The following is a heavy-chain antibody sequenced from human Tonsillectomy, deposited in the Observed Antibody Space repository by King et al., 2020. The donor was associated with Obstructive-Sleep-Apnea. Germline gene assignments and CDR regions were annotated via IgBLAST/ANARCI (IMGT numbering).Heavy chain of an antibody. CDR2: ISWNGGRT. CDR1: GFTFDDYA. J-gene: IGHJ4*01. CDR3: AKYRSGLSQ. V-gene: IGHV3-43D*03. D-gene: IGHD3-22*01. Sequence: VQLVESGGVVVQPGGSLRLSCVASGFTFDDYARHWVRQAPGKGLEWVALISWNGGRTYYADSVKGRFTISRENIKNSLYLQMNSLGAEDTAFYYCAKYRSGLSQWGHGTLVTVSS.